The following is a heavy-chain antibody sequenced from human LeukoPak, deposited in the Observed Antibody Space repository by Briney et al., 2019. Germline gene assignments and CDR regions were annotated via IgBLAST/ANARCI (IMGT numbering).Heavy chain of an antibody. CDR1: GGTFSSYA. D-gene: IGHD3-3*01. CDR3: ARASDYDFWSGYFDD. J-gene: IGHJ4*02. Sequence: ASVKVSCKASGGTFSSYAISWVRQAPGQGLEWMGGIIPIFGTANYAQTFQGRVTITADESTSTAYLELSSLRSEDTAVYYCARASDYDFWSGYFDDWGQGTLVTASS. CDR2: IIPIFGTA. V-gene: IGHV1-69*13.